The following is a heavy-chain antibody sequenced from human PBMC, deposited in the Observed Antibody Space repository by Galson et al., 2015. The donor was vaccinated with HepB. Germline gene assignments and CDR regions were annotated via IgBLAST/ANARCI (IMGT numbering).Heavy chain of an antibody. V-gene: IGHV1-8*01. J-gene: IGHJ5*02. Sequence: SVKVSCKASGYTFTSYDINWVRQATGQGLEWMGWMNPNSGNTGYAQKFQGRVTMTRNTSISTAYMELSSLRSEDTAVYYCARVHTPLYYDILTGYYNGNWFDPWGQGTLVTVSS. D-gene: IGHD3-9*01. CDR2: MNPNSGNT. CDR1: GYTFTSYD. CDR3: ARVHTPLYYDILTGYYNGNWFDP.